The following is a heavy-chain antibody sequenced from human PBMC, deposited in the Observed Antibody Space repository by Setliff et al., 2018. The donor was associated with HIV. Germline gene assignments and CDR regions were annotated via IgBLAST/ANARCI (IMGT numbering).Heavy chain of an antibody. J-gene: IGHJ6*03. CDR2: MMPSSGHT. D-gene: IGHD6-19*01. CDR1: GYTFTSYD. Sequence: ASVKVSCKASGYTFTSYDINWVRQATGQGLEWMGWMMPSSGHTGYAQKFQGRLTRTRNTSISTAYMELSSLRSEDTAVYYCARGLAMAGKSYYYYYYMDVWGKGTTVTISS. V-gene: IGHV1-8*02. CDR3: ARGLAMAGKSYYYYYYMDV.